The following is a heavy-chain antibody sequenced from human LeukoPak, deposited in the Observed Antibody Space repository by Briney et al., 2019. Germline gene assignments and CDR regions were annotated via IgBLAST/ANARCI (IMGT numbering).Heavy chain of an antibody. Sequence: QPGGSLRLSCAVSGFTFSGHYMDWVRQAPGKGLEWIGRSRNEGHSYSTDFAASVRGRASLSRDHSRNSLYLQINSLRTDDTAVYYCVALLRGIGYWGQGTLVTVSS. V-gene: IGHV3-72*01. CDR2: SRNEGHSYST. CDR1: GFTFSGHY. CDR3: VALLRGIGY. D-gene: IGHD3-10*01. J-gene: IGHJ4*02.